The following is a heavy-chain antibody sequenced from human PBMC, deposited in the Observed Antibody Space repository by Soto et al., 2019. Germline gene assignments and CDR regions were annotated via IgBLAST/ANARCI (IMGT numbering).Heavy chain of an antibody. Sequence: QVQLVQSGAEVKKPGASVKVSCKASGYSFTSYGISWVRQAPGQGLEWMGWISAYNGNKKYAQKPQXXXTXXTDTSTSTAYMELRSLRSDDTAVYYCAREPNYFDYWGQGTLVTVSS. CDR2: ISAYNGNK. J-gene: IGHJ4*02. CDR1: GYSFTSYG. CDR3: AREPNYFDY. V-gene: IGHV1-18*01.